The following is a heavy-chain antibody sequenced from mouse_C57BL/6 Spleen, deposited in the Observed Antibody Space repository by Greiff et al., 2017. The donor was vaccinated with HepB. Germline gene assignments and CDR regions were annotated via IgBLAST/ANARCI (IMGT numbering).Heavy chain of an antibody. J-gene: IGHJ3*01. CDR3: ARSGTGFAY. D-gene: IGHD3-1*01. Sequence: QVQLQQPGAELVKPGASVKLSCKASGYTFTSYWMQWVKQRPGQGLEWIGEIDPSDSYNNYNQKFKGKATLTVDTASSTAYMQLSSLTSVDYAVYYCARSGTGFAYWGQGTLVTVSA. CDR2: IDPSDSYN. CDR1: GYTFTSYW. V-gene: IGHV1-50*01.